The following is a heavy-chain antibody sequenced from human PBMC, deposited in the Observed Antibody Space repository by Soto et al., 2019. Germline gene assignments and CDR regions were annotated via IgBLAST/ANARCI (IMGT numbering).Heavy chain of an antibody. CDR2: ISGSGGTA. CDR3: VKGRGQNRNFDY. D-gene: IGHD3-10*01. Sequence: EVQLLESGGGSVQPGGSLRLSCAASGFTFCSYAMHWVRRPTGKGLEWVSSISGSGGTAYYADSVKGRVSISRDSLVNTPYLQLYSLRAAETAVYYCVKGRGQNRNFDYWGQGNLVTVSP. CDR1: GFTFCSYA. V-gene: IGHV3-23*01. J-gene: IGHJ4*02.